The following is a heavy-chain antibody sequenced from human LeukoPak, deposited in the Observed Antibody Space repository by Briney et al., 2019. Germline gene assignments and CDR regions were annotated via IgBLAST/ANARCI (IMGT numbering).Heavy chain of an antibody. D-gene: IGHD5-24*01. V-gene: IGHV3-66*01. J-gene: IGHJ4*02. Sequence: GGSLRLSCAASGFTVSSNYMSWVRQTPGKGLEWVSVIDSGGSTKYADSVKGRFTISRDNSKNTLYLQINSLRAEDTAVYYCARAYVSFNMAFDYWGQGTVVTVSS. CDR3: ARAYVSFNMAFDY. CDR1: GFTVSSNY. CDR2: IDSGGST.